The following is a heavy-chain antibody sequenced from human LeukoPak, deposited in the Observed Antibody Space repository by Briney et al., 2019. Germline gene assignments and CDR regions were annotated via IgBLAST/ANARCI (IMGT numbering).Heavy chain of an antibody. D-gene: IGHD6-6*01. V-gene: IGHV3-21*01. CDR3: ARRLRGIAARPFDY. J-gene: IGHJ4*02. CDR1: GFTFSSYS. Sequence: GGSLRLSCAASGFTFSSYSMNWVRQAPGKGLEWVSSISSSSSYIYYADSVKGRFTISRDNAKNSLYLQMNSLRAEDTAVYYCARRLRGIAARPFDYWGQGTLVTVSS. CDR2: ISSSSSYI.